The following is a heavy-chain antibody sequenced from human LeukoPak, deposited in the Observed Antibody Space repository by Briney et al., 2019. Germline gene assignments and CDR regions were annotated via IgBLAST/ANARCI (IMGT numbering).Heavy chain of an antibody. CDR3: ARLVGATEAFDI. D-gene: IGHD1-26*01. CDR1: GGSISSYY. V-gene: IGHV4-59*01. Sequence: NSSETLSLTCTVSGGSISSYYWSWIRQPPGRGLEWIGYIYYSGSTNYNPSLKSRVTISVDTSKNQFSLKVSSVTTADTAVYYCARLVGATEAFDIWGQETMVTVSS. J-gene: IGHJ3*02. CDR2: IYYSGST.